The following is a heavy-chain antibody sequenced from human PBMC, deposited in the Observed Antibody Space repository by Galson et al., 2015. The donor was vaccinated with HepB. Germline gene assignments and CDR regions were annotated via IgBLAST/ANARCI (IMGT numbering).Heavy chain of an antibody. CDR3: VRDSGGSY. J-gene: IGHJ4*02. CDR1: GFTFSSYW. Sequence: SLRLSCAASGFTFSSYWMQWVRQAPGKGLVWVSRINSDGSYTTYANSVKGRFTISRDNAKNTLFLQMNSLSAEDTALYYCVRDSGGSYWGQGTLVTVSS. D-gene: IGHD2-15*01. V-gene: IGHV3-74*03. CDR2: INSDGSYT.